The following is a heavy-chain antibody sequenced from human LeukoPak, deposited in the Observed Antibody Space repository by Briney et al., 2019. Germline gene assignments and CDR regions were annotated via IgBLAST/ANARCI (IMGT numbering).Heavy chain of an antibody. CDR2: ISSSGNTI. D-gene: IGHD2-15*01. Sequence: PGGSLRLSCAASGFTFNDYYMSWIRQAPGKGLEWVSYISSSGNTIYYADSVKGRFTISRDNAKNSLYLQMNSLRAEDTAVYYCARAGFYPDWCFDYWGQGTLVTVSS. V-gene: IGHV3-11*01. CDR3: ARAGFYPDWCFDY. CDR1: GFTFNDYY. J-gene: IGHJ4*02.